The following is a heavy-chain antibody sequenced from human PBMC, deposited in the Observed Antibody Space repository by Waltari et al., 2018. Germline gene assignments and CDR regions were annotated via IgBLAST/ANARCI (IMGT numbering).Heavy chain of an antibody. D-gene: IGHD2-15*01. CDR2: SFAAGVST. CDR1: GFTFSSYA. J-gene: IGHJ4*02. Sequence: EVQLLESGGGLVQPGGSLRLSCAASGFTFSSYAMSWVRQAPGKGLEWGSTSFAAGVSTYDADSVKGRFTISRDNAKNTLYLQMNSLRAEDTAVYYCATYSQRAGDYWGQGTLVTVSS. CDR3: ATYSQRAGDY. V-gene: IGHV3-23*01.